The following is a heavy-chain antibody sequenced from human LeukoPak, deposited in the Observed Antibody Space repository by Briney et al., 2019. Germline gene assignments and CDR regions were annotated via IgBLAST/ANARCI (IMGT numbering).Heavy chain of an antibody. CDR1: GFTFSSYA. CDR2: ISGSSSST. V-gene: IGHV3-23*01. J-gene: IGHJ4*02. CDR3: AKDRTYYYDSSGYPDY. Sequence: LAGGSLRLSCAASGFTFSSYAMSWVRQAPGKGLEWVSAISGSSSSTYYADSVKGRFTISRDTSKNTLYLQMNSLRAEDTAVYYCAKDRTYYYDSSGYPDYWGQGTLVTVSS. D-gene: IGHD3-22*01.